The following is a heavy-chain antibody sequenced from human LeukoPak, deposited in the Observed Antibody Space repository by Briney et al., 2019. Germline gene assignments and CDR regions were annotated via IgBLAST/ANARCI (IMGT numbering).Heavy chain of an antibody. CDR2: ISSSRSYI. V-gene: IGHV3-21*01. D-gene: IGHD5-12*01. J-gene: IGHJ4*02. CDR1: GFTFSSYS. CDR3: ARATRGYSGYGPSGYYFDC. Sequence: PGGSLRLSCAASGFTFSSYSMDWVRQAPGKGLEWVSSISSSRSYIYYADSLKGRFTISRDNTKNSLYLQMNSLRAEDTAVYYCARATRGYSGYGPSGYYFDCWGQGTMVTVSS.